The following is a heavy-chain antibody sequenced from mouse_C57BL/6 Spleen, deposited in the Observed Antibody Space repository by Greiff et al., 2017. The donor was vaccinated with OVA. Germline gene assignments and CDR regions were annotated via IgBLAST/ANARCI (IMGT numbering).Heavy chain of an antibody. CDR2: ISGGGGNT. V-gene: IGHV5-9*01. Sequence: EVKVVESGGGLVKPGGSLKLSCAASGFTFSSYTMSWVRQTPEKRLEWVATISGGGGNTYSPDSVTGRFPISSDNAKNTLYLQMSSLRSEDTALYYCARLSGHYPWYFDVWGTGTTVTVSS. CDR3: ARLSGHYPWYFDV. D-gene: IGHD2-1*01. CDR1: GFTFSSYT. J-gene: IGHJ1*03.